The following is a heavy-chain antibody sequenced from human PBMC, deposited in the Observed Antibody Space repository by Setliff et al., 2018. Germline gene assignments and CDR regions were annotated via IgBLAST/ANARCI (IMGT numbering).Heavy chain of an antibody. D-gene: IGHD5-18*01. CDR1: GYTFTAYY. J-gene: IGHJ4*02. Sequence: ASVKVSCKASGYTFTAYYMHWVRQAPGKGLEWMGWMNPGSGATNLAQRFQGRITMTRDTYISPAYMELSSLRSDDTAVYYCARFSGHNYGSFDSWGQGTLVTVSS. V-gene: IGHV1-2*02. CDR2: MNPGSGAT. CDR3: ARFSGHNYGSFDS.